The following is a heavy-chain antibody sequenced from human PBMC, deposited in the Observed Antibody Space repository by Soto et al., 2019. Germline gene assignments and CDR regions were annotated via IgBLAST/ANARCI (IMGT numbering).Heavy chain of an antibody. J-gene: IGHJ6*03. CDR2: INAGNGNT. CDR3: ARSGRGGYCTNGVCLNTYYYYYMDV. Sequence: GASVKVSCKASGYTFTSYAMHWVRQAPGQRLEWMGWINAGNGNTKYSQKFQGRVTITRDTSASTAYMELSSLRSEDTAVYYCARSGRGGYCTNGVCLNTYYYYYMDVWGKGTTVTVSS. CDR1: GYTFTSYA. D-gene: IGHD2-8*01. V-gene: IGHV1-3*01.